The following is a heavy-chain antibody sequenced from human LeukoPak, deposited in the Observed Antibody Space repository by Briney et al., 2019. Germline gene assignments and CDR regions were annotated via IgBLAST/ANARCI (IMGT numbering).Heavy chain of an antibody. CDR1: GYTFTSYG. J-gene: IGHJ4*02. CDR3: ARDINYYDSSGYYYPYY. D-gene: IGHD3-22*01. V-gene: IGHV1-18*01. Sequence: ASVKVSCKASGYTFTSYGISWVRQAPGQGLEWMGWISAYNGNTNYAQKLQGRVTMTTDTSTSTAYMELRSLRSDDTAVYYCARDINYYDSSGYYYPYYWGQGTLVTASS. CDR2: ISAYNGNT.